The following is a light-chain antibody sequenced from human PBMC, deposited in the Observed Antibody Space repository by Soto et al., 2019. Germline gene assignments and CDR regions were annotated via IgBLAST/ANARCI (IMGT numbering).Light chain of an antibody. CDR2: WAS. V-gene: IGKV4-1*01. J-gene: IGKJ1*01. Sequence: DIVMTQSPDSLAVSLGERATINCKSSQSVLYSSNNKNYLAWYQQEPGQPPKLLIYWASTRESGVPDRFSGSGSGTDFTLTISSLQAEDVAVYYCQQYYSTPQTFGQGTKWIS. CDR3: QQYYSTPQT. CDR1: QSVLYSSNNKNY.